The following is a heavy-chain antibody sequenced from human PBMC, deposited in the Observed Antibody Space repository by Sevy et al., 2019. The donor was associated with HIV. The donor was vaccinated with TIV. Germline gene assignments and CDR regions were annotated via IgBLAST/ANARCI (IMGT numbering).Heavy chain of an antibody. J-gene: IGHJ4*02. D-gene: IGHD6-6*01. Sequence: GGSLRLSCAASGFTFSSYAMHWVRQAPGKGLEWVAVISYDGSNKYYADSVKGRFTISRDNSKNTLYLQMNSLRAEDTAVYYCARDWDSSSSEHWGQRTLVTVSS. CDR2: ISYDGSNK. CDR3: ARDWDSSSSEH. CDR1: GFTFSSYA. V-gene: IGHV3-30-3*01.